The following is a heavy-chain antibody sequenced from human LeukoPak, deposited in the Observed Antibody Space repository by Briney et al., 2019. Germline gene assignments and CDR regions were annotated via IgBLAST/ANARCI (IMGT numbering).Heavy chain of an antibody. CDR1: GYTFTGYY. J-gene: IGHJ6*02. CDR2: INPNSGGT. V-gene: IGHV1-2*02. CDR3: ARGLNSGYYYYGMDV. Sequence: GASVKVSCKASGYTFTGYYMHWVRQAPGQGLEWMGWINPNSGGTNYAQKFQGRVTMTRDTSISTAYMELSRLRSDATAVYYCARGLNSGYYYYGMDVWGQGTTVTVSS. D-gene: IGHD4-23*01.